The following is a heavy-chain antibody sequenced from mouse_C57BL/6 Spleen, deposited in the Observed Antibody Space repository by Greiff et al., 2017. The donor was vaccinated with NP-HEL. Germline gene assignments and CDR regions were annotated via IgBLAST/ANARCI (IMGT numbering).Heavy chain of an antibody. CDR3: ARPSITTVVPYWYFDV. V-gene: IGHV5-6*01. J-gene: IGHJ1*03. D-gene: IGHD1-1*01. CDR1: GFTFSSYG. Sequence: EVKLMESGGDLVKPGGSLKLSCAASGFTFSSYGMSWVRQTPDKRLEWVATISSGGSYTYYPDSVKGRFTISRDNAKNTLYLQMSSLKSEDTAMYYCARPSITTVVPYWYFDVWGTGTTVTVSS. CDR2: ISSGGSYT.